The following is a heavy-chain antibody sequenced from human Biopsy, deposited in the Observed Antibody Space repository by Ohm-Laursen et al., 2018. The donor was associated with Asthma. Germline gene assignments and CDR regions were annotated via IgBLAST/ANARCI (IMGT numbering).Heavy chain of an antibody. D-gene: IGHD3-22*01. Sequence: GTLSLTWTVSGVSISSDYWGWIRPPPGKGMEWIGSMYHSGSPYYHPSLRSRATISVDTSKTQLSLKMSSVTAADTAVYFCVRHQYSSSWSTFDYWGQGALVTVSS. CDR1: GVSISSDY. V-gene: IGHV4-39*01. CDR2: MYHSGSP. CDR3: VRHQYSSSWSTFDY. J-gene: IGHJ4*02.